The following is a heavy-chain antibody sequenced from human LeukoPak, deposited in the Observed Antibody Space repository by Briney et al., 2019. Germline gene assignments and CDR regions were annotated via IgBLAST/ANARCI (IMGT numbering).Heavy chain of an antibody. D-gene: IGHD2-15*01. V-gene: IGHV3-33*01. CDR1: GFTFSSYG. Sequence: GGSLRLSCAASGFTFSSYGMHWVRQAPGKGLEWVAVIWYDGSNKYYADSVKGRFTISRDNSKNTLYLQMNSLRAEDTAVYYCARASIAMVVGSFSYWGQGTLVTVSS. CDR2: IWYDGSNK. CDR3: ARASIAMVVGSFSY. J-gene: IGHJ4*02.